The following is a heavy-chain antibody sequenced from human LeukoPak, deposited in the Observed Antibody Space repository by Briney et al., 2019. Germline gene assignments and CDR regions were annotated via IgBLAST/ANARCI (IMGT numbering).Heavy chain of an antibody. Sequence: PGESLRLSCAASGFTFSSYNMNWVRQAPGKGLEWVSSISSSSSYIYYADSVRGRFTISRDNSKNSVYLQMDSLTTEDTAVYYCAKEKDTIYFDLWGQGTMVTVSA. J-gene: IGHJ3*01. CDR1: GFTFSSYN. CDR2: ISSSSSYI. CDR3: AKEKDTIYFDL. V-gene: IGHV3-21*04. D-gene: IGHD2-15*01.